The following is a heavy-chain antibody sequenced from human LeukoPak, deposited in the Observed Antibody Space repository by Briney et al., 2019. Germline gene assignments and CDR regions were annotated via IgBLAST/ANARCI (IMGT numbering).Heavy chain of an antibody. CDR3: ARDYYDSSGYSSPYGMDV. D-gene: IGHD3-22*01. J-gene: IGHJ6*02. CDR1: GGTFSSYA. V-gene: IGHV1-18*01. Sequence: ASVKVSCKASGGTFSSYAISWVRQAPGQGLEWMGWISAYNGNTNYAQKLQGRVTMTTDTSTSTAYMELRSLRSDDTAVYYCARDYYDSSGYSSPYGMDVWGQGTTVTVSS. CDR2: ISAYNGNT.